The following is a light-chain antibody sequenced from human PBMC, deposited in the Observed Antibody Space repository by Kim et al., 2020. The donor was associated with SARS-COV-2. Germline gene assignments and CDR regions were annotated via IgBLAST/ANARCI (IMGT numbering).Light chain of an antibody. CDR3: QSYDIYNQV. J-gene: IGLJ3*02. CDR2: DNY. V-gene: IGLV6-57*01. CDR1: SGGIASNY. Sequence: GKTVTIPCTRSSGGIASNYVQWYQQRPGSSPTTVIYDNYQRPSGVPDRFSGSIDSSSNSASLTISGLKTEDEADYYCQSYDIYNQVFGGGTQLTVL.